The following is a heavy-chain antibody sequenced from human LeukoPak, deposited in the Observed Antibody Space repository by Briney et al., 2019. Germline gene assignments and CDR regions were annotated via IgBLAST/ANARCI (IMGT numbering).Heavy chain of an antibody. CDR2: FDPEDGET. D-gene: IGHD4-17*01. CDR3: ATEGMTTVTTSDAFDI. CDR1: GYTLTVLS. Sequence: ASVKVSCKVSGYTLTVLSMHWVRQAPGKGLEWMGGFDPEDGETIYAQKFQGRVTMTEDTSTDTAYMELSSLRSEDTAVYYCATEGMTTVTTSDAFDIWGQGTMVTVSS. V-gene: IGHV1-24*01. J-gene: IGHJ3*02.